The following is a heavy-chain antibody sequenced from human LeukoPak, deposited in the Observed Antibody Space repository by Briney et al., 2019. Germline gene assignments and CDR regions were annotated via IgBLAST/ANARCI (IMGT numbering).Heavy chain of an antibody. Sequence: GGSLRLSCAASGFTFSGYAMHWVRQAPGKGLEYVSAISSNGGSTYYANSVKGRFTISRDNSKNTLYLQMGSLRAEDMAVYYCARQTRIVVVPAALDYWGQGTLVTVSS. CDR1: GFTFSGYA. CDR2: ISSNGGST. V-gene: IGHV3-64*01. J-gene: IGHJ4*02. CDR3: ARQTRIVVVPAALDY. D-gene: IGHD2-2*01.